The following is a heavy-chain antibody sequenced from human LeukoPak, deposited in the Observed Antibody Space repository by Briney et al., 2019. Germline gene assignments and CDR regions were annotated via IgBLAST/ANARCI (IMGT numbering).Heavy chain of an antibody. Sequence: ASVKVSCKASGYTFTGYYMHWVRQAPGQGLEWMGWINPNSGGTNYAQKFQGRVTMTRDTSISTAYMELSRLRSDDTAVYYCARDGRGTILRGYFDYWGQGTLVTVSS. D-gene: IGHD3-16*01. CDR3: ARDGRGTILRGYFDY. CDR2: INPNSGGT. J-gene: IGHJ4*02. CDR1: GYTFTGYY. V-gene: IGHV1-2*02.